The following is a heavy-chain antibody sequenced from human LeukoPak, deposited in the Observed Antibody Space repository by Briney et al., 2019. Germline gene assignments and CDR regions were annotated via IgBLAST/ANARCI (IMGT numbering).Heavy chain of an antibody. Sequence: GGSLRLSCAASGFTFSNFWMSGVRQAPGKGLEWVANIKQDGSEKYYVDSVKGRFTISRDNAKNSLYLQMNSLRDEDAAVYYCARNSYSGSSKFDYWGQGTLVTVSS. J-gene: IGHJ4*01. V-gene: IGHV3-7*04. D-gene: IGHD1-26*01. CDR2: IKQDGSEK. CDR1: GFTFSNFW. CDR3: ARNSYSGSSKFDY.